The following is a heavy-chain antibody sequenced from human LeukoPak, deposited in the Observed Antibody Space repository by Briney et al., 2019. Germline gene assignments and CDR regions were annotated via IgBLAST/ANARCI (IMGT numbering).Heavy chain of an antibody. J-gene: IGHJ4*02. CDR3: ARNDLPIAAAGTAVDY. D-gene: IGHD6-13*01. CDR1: GGSISSSSYY. V-gene: IGHV4-39*01. Sequence: SXTLSLTCTVSGGSISSSSYYWGWIRQPPGKGLEWIGSIYCSGSTYYNPSLKSRVTISVDTSKNQFSLKLSSVTAADTAVYYCARNDLPIAAAGTAVDYWGQGTLVTVSS. CDR2: IYCSGST.